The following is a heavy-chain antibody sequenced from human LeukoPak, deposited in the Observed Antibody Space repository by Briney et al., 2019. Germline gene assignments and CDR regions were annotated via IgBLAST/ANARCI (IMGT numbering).Heavy chain of an antibody. CDR2: IKQDGSEK. Sequence: GGSLRLSCAASGFTFSSYWMSWVRQAPGKGLEWVANIKQDGSEKYYVDSVEGRFTISRDNAKNSLYLQMNSLRAEDTAVCYCARSDIVVVPAAFQHWGQGTLVTVSS. J-gene: IGHJ1*01. CDR3: ARSDIVVVPAAFQH. V-gene: IGHV3-7*01. CDR1: GFTFSSYW. D-gene: IGHD2-2*01.